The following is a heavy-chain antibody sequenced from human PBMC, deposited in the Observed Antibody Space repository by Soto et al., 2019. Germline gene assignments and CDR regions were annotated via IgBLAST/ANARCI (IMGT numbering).Heavy chain of an antibody. J-gene: IGHJ4*02. V-gene: IGHV3-23*01. D-gene: IGHD3-10*01. CDR1: GFTFSNAW. CDR2: ISGSGGST. Sequence: GGSLRLSCAASGFTFSNAWMSWVRQAPGKGLEWVSAISGSGGSTYYADSVKGRFTISRDNSKNTLYLQMNSLRAEDTAVYYCAKPPHSGSPAQLDYWGQGTLVTVSS. CDR3: AKPPHSGSPAQLDY.